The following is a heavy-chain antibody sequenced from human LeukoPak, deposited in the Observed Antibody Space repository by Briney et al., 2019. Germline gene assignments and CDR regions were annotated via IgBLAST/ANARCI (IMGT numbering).Heavy chain of an antibody. J-gene: IGHJ3*02. D-gene: IGHD2-21*01. CDR2: FFARGNT. V-gene: IGHV4-4*07. Sequence: PSETLSLTCNVSGGSISNYYWSWIRQPAGKGLEWIGRFFARGNTNYNPSLKSRVTMSVDTSKNQLSLKLTSVTAADTAVYYCAARFRADAFDIWGQGTMVTVSS. CDR1: GGSISNYY. CDR3: AARFRADAFDI.